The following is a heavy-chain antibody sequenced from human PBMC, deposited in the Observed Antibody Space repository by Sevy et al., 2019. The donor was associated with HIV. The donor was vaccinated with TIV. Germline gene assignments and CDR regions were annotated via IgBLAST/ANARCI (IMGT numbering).Heavy chain of an antibody. J-gene: IGHJ6*02. Sequence: GGSLRLSCAASGFTFSSYAMSWVRQAPGKGLEWVSAISGSGSSTYYADSVKGRFTISRDNSKNTLYLQMNSLRAEDTAVYYCAKDPTYGDYFDYYYGMDVWGQGTTVTVSS. CDR1: GFTFSSYA. CDR2: ISGSGSST. CDR3: AKDPTYGDYFDYYYGMDV. D-gene: IGHD4-17*01. V-gene: IGHV3-23*01.